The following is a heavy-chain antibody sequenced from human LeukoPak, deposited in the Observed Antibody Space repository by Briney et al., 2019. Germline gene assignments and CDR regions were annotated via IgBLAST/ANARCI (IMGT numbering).Heavy chain of an antibody. V-gene: IGHV1-18*01. CDR2: ISAYNGNT. CDR3: ARDCVSLGYQLLSDY. J-gene: IGHJ4*02. D-gene: IGHD2-2*01. CDR1: GYTFTSYG. Sequence: ASVKVSCKASGYTFTSYGISWVRLAPAQGLGGMGWISAYNGNTNDAKKLQGRVTMTPDKPTSTAYRELRSLRSDDTAVYYCARDCVSLGYQLLSDYWGQGTLVTVSS.